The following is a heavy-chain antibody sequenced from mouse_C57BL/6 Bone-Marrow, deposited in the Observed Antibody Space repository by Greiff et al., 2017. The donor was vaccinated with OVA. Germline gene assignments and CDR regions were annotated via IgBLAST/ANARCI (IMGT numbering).Heavy chain of an antibody. Sequence: EVKVVESEGGLVQPGSSMKLSCTASGFTFSDYYMAWVRQVPEKGLEWVANINYDGSSTYYLDSLKSRFIISRDNAKNILYLQMSSLKSEDTATYYCARALYYYGSSHYFDYWGQGTTLTVSS. CDR3: ARALYYYGSSHYFDY. CDR1: GFTFSDYY. D-gene: IGHD1-1*01. CDR2: INYDGSST. V-gene: IGHV5-16*01. J-gene: IGHJ2*01.